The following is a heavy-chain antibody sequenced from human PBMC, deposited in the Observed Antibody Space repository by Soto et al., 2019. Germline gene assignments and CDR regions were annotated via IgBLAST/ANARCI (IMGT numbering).Heavy chain of an antibody. CDR1: GYSFTSYW. CDR3: ARDTYYYRSGSYRGMDV. Sequence: PGESLKISCKGSGYSFTSYWISWVRQMPGKGLEWMGRIDPSDSYTNYSPSFQGHVTISADKSISTAYLQWSSLKASDTAMYYCARDTYYYRSGSYRGMDVWGQGTTVTVSS. J-gene: IGHJ6*02. V-gene: IGHV5-10-1*01. CDR2: IDPSDSYT. D-gene: IGHD3-10*01.